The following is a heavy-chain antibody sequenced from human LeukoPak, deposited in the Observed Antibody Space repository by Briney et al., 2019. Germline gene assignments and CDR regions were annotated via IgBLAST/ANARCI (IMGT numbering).Heavy chain of an antibody. J-gene: IGHJ6*02. CDR2: MHFSGST. D-gene: IGHD1-26*01. CDR1: GDSITSYY. Sequence: SETLSLTCTVSGDSITSYYWSWIRQPPGKGLEWIGCMHFSGSTDYNSSLKSRVTISLDTSKNQFSLKLRSVTAADTAVYYCARMTSGTFRYYYYYFGMDVWGQGTTVTVSS. V-gene: IGHV4-59*08. CDR3: ARMTSGTFRYYYYYFGMDV.